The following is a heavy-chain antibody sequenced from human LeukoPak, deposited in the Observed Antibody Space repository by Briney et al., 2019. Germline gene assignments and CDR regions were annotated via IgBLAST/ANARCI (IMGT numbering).Heavy chain of an antibody. CDR1: GFTFSYYI. Sequence: GGSLRLSCAASGFTFSYYIMNWVRQAPGKGLEWVSSITSSNSIYYADSAQRRFTVSRDNAKNSLYLQMNSLRADDTAVYYCARDFEERGYYLADFDYWGQGTLVTVSS. CDR2: ITSSNSI. CDR3: ARDFEERGYYLADFDY. V-gene: IGHV3-69-1*01. J-gene: IGHJ4*02. D-gene: IGHD3-22*01.